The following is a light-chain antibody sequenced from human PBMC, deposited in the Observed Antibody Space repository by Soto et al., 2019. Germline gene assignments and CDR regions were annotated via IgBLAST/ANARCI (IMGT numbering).Light chain of an antibody. CDR2: WAS. J-gene: IGKJ1*01. Sequence: DIVMTQSPDSLAVSLDERATISCKSSQSLLYTSNNKNYLGWNQQKPGQPPKLLIYWASTRESGVPDRFSGSGSGTDFTLTITSLQAEDVAVYYYLQYLSSPLTFGQGTKVEIK. CDR1: QSLLYTSNNKNY. V-gene: IGKV4-1*01. CDR3: LQYLSSPLT.